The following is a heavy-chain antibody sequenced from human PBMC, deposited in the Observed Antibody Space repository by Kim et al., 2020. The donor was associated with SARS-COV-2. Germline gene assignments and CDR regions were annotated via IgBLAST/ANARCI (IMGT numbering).Heavy chain of an antibody. CDR3: ARAGALGTKFDY. Sequence: SETLSLTCTVSGYSISSAYYWGWIRQPPGKGPEWIGSIYHGGNIYHNPSLKSRVTIPVDTSKNQFSLKLSSVTAADTAVYYCARAGALGTKFDYWGQGALVTVSS. D-gene: IGHD2-8*01. V-gene: IGHV4-38-2*02. J-gene: IGHJ4*02. CDR2: IYHGGNI. CDR1: GYSISSAYY.